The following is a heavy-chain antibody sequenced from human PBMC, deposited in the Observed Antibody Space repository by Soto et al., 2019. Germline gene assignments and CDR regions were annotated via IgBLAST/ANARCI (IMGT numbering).Heavy chain of an antibody. J-gene: IGHJ6*02. CDR2: IDPSDSYT. D-gene: IGHD2-2*01. CDR3: ATPKGYCSSTSCSNYYGMEG. V-gene: IGHV5-10-1*01. CDR1: GYSFTSYW. Sequence: GESLKISCKGSGYSFTSYWISWVRQMPGKGLEWMGRIDPSDSYTNYSPSFQGHVTISADKSISTAYLQWSSLKASDTAMYYCATPKGYCSSTSCSNYYGMEGWGQGTTVTVSS.